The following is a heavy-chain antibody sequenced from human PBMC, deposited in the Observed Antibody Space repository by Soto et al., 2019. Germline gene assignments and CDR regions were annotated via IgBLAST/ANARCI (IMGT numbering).Heavy chain of an antibody. J-gene: IGHJ6*04. CDR2: IIPIFGTA. D-gene: IGHD2-8*02. CDR1: GGPFSSYA. Sequence: SVKVSCKASGGPFSSYAISWVRQAPGQGLEWMGGIIPIFGTANYAQKFQGRVTITADESTSTAYMGLSSLRSEDTSVCFCERYPCGYCTAGVSSRHNYYGRYGWHKG. CDR3: ERYPCGYCTAGVSSRHNYYGRYG. V-gene: IGHV1-69*13.